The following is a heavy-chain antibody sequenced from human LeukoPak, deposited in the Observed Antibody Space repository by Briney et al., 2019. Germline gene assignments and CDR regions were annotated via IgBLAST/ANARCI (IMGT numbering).Heavy chain of an antibody. CDR3: ARIAYFEPYYFDY. D-gene: IGHD2-21*01. CDR2: IYYSGST. Sequence: SETLSLTCTVSGGSISSSSYYWGWIRQPPGKGLEWIGSIYYSGSTYYNPSPKSRVTISVDTSKNQFSLKLSSVTAADTAVYYCARIAYFEPYYFDYWGQGTLVTVSS. CDR1: GGSISSSSYY. V-gene: IGHV4-39*01. J-gene: IGHJ4*02.